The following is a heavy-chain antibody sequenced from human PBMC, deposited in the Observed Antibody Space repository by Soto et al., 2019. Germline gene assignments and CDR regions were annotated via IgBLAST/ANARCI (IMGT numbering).Heavy chain of an antibody. D-gene: IGHD2-8*02. CDR3: ARVNVGYCWGS. V-gene: IGHV4-30-2*01. Sequence: TLSLTCSVSGGSISSGGHSWSWIRQPPGKGLEWIGFIYHSGNTYYNPSLRSRVTIAVDRSKIQFSLKLNSVTAADTAVYYCARVNVGYCWGSWGQGTLVTVSS. CDR2: IYHSGNT. J-gene: IGHJ5*02. CDR1: GGSISSGGHS.